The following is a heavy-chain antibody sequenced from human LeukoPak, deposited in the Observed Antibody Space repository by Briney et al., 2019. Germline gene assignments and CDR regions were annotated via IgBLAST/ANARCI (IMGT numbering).Heavy chain of an antibody. V-gene: IGHV4-39*01. D-gene: IGHD5-24*01. CDR1: GGSFSSSSYY. Sequence: SETLSLTCTVSGGSFSSSSYYWGWIRQPPGKGLEWIGSMYYSGSTYYNASLRSRVTISVDTSKNQSSLKLSSVTAADTAVYYCARHFDRDGYKSNAFDIWGQGTMVTVSS. CDR3: ARHFDRDGYKSNAFDI. J-gene: IGHJ3*02. CDR2: MYYSGST.